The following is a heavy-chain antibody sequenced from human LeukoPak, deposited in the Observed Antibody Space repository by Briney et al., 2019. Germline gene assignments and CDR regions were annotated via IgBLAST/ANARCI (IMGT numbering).Heavy chain of an antibody. CDR2: ISYSGTNI. V-gene: IGHV3-21*01. CDR1: GFTFSNYA. Sequence: GGSLRLSCAASGFTFSNYAVSWVRQAPGKGLEWVSSISYSGTNIYYADSVKGRFTVSRDNAKNTLYLQMNSLRAEDTAVYYCARAGYSSGWYGWFDPWGQGTLVTVSS. CDR3: ARAGYSSGWYGWFDP. D-gene: IGHD6-19*01. J-gene: IGHJ5*02.